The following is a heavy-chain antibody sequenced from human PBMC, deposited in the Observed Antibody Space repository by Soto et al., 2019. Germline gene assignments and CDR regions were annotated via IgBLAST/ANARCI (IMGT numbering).Heavy chain of an antibody. J-gene: IGHJ4*02. CDR2: IYTSGST. CDR3: AGGDILTPWDY. CDR1: GGSISSYY. V-gene: IGHV4-4*07. D-gene: IGHD3-9*01. Sequence: PSETLSLTCTVSGGSISSYYWSWIRQPAGKGLEWIGRIYTSGSTNYNPSLKSRVTMSVDTSKNQFSLKLSSATAADTAVYYCAGGDILTPWDYWGQGTLVTVSS.